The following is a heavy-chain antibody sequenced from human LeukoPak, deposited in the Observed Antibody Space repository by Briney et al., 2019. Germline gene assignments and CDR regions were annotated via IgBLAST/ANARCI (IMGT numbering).Heavy chain of an antibody. J-gene: IGHJ4*02. V-gene: IGHV4-59*01. CDR2: IYYSGIT. CDR1: GGSISTYF. D-gene: IGHD4-17*01. Sequence: PSETLSLTCTVSGGSISTYFWTCIRQPPGKGLEWIGYIYYSGITNYNPSLKSRVTMSLDTSKKQFSLNLSSVTAADTAVYYCARRAAYGIDSWGQGTLVTVSS. CDR3: ARRAAYGIDS.